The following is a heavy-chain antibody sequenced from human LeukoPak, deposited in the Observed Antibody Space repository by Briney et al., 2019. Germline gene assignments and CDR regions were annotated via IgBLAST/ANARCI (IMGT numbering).Heavy chain of an antibody. CDR1: GFTFSSYS. CDR2: ISSSSSYI. J-gene: IGHJ4*02. V-gene: IGHV3-21*04. D-gene: IGHD4-17*01. Sequence: GGSLRLSCAASGFTFSSYSMNWVRQAPGKGLEWVSSISSSSSYIYYADSVKGRFTISRDNAKNSLYLQMNSLKTEDTAVYYCTRHYGDYGDYAGYWGQGTLVTVSS. CDR3: TRHYGDYGDYAGY.